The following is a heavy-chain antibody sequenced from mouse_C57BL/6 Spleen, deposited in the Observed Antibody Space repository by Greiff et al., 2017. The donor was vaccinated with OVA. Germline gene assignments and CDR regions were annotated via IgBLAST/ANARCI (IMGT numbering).Heavy chain of an antibody. CDR2: IWSGGST. Sequence: VKLVESGPGLVQPSQSLSITCTVSGFSLTSSGVHWVRQSPGKGLEWLGVIWSGGSTDYNAAFISRLSISKDNSKSQVFFKMNSLQADDTAIYYCARKGHYYGSSSVYWYFDVWGTGTTVTVSS. CDR3: ARKGHYYGSSSVYWYFDV. CDR1: GFSLTSSG. J-gene: IGHJ1*03. V-gene: IGHV2-2*01. D-gene: IGHD1-1*01.